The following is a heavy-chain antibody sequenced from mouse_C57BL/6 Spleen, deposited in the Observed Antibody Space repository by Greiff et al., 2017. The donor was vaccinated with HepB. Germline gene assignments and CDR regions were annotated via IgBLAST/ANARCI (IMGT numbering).Heavy chain of an antibody. Sequence: EVQRVESGEGLVKPGGSLKLSCAASGFTFSSYAMSWVRQTPEKRLEWVAYISSGGDYIYYADTVKGRFTISRDNARNTLYLQMSSLKSEDTAMYYCTRDFLYYYGSSSWFAYWGQGTLVTVSA. CDR2: ISSGGDYI. CDR1: GFTFSSYA. D-gene: IGHD1-1*01. V-gene: IGHV5-9-1*02. CDR3: TRDFLYYYGSSSWFAY. J-gene: IGHJ3*01.